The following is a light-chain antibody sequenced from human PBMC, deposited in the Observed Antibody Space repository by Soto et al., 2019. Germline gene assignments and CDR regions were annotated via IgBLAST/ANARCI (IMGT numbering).Light chain of an antibody. Sequence: QSALTQPASVSGSPGQSITISCTGTSSDVGSYNLVSWYQQHPGKAPKLMIYEGSKRPPGVSNRLAGSKSGNTASRTISGLQAEDEADYYGCSYAGSSTHVVFGGGTKLTVL. CDR3: CSYAGSSTHVV. CDR1: SSDVGSYNL. J-gene: IGLJ2*01. V-gene: IGLV2-23*01. CDR2: EGS.